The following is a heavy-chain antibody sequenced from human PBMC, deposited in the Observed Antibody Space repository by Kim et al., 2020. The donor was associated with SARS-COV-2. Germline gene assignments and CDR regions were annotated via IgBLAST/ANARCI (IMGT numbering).Heavy chain of an antibody. CDR3: ARGYSSSWYWAFDI. V-gene: IGHV3-13*01. Sequence: PCSVQGRFTSSQENAKNSLYLQRNSLRAGDTAVYYCARGYSSSWYWAFDIWGQGTMVTVSS. J-gene: IGHJ3*02. D-gene: IGHD6-13*01.